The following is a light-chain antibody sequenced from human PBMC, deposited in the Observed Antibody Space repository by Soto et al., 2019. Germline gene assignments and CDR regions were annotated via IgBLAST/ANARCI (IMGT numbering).Light chain of an antibody. Sequence: DIQLTQSPSFLSASVGDRVTITCRASQGISSYLAWYQQKPGKAPKLLIYAASTLQSDVPSRFSGSGAGTEFSLTISRLQPEDFATYYCQQCNSYPLTFGGGTKVEIK. V-gene: IGKV1-9*01. J-gene: IGKJ4*01. CDR2: AAS. CDR1: QGISSY. CDR3: QQCNSYPLT.